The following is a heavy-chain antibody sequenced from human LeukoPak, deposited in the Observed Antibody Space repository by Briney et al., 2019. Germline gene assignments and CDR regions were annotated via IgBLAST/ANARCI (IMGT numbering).Heavy chain of an antibody. Sequence: GGSLRLSCAPSGLTFRSYEMNWVRQAPGKGLEWVSYISSSGSTIYYADSVKGRFTISRDNAKNSLYLQMNSLRAEDTAVYYCAELGITMIGGVWGKGTTVTISS. D-gene: IGHD3-10*02. V-gene: IGHV3-48*03. CDR2: ISSSGSTI. CDR1: GLTFRSYE. J-gene: IGHJ6*04. CDR3: AELGITMIGGV.